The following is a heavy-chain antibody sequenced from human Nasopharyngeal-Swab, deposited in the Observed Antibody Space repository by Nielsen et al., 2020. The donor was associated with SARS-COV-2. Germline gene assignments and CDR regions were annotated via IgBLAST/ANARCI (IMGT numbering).Heavy chain of an antibody. Sequence: SLKISCVASGFTFNDYAMHWVRQSPGKGLEWVAHVAWNGIVGYPDSVKGRFTISRDNAKNSLYLQMNSLRPDDTAFYYCVKDPDPTPLTWYFDLWGRGTLVTVTS. CDR1: GFTFNDYA. CDR2: VAWNGIV. CDR3: VKDPDPTPLTWYFDL. D-gene: IGHD1-20*01. J-gene: IGHJ2*01. V-gene: IGHV3-9*01.